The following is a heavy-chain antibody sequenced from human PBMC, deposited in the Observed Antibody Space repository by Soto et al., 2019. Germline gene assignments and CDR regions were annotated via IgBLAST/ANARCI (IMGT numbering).Heavy chain of an antibody. V-gene: IGHV4-4*02. CDR3: ARGFIGVTGTTDYYYGMDV. J-gene: IGHJ6*02. CDR1: GGSISSSNW. Sequence: SETLSLTCAVSGGSISSSNWWSWVRQHPGKGLEWIGEIYHRGSTNYNPALKSRVTISVDKSKNQFSLKLSSVTAADTAVYYCARGFIGVTGTTDYYYGMDVWGQGTTVTVSS. CDR2: IYHRGST. D-gene: IGHD1-20*01.